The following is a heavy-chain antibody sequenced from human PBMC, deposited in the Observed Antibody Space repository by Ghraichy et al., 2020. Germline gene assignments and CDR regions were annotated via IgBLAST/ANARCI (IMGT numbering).Heavy chain of an antibody. Sequence: SETLSLTCTVYGGSFSGYYWSWIRQPPGKGLEWIGEINHSGSTSYNPSLKSRVTISLDTSKNQFSLRLSSVTATDTAVYYCARGWLWLGGSGMDVWGQGTTVTVSS. J-gene: IGHJ6*02. D-gene: IGHD3-10*01. CDR1: GGSFSGYY. CDR3: ARGWLWLGGSGMDV. CDR2: INHSGST. V-gene: IGHV4-34*01.